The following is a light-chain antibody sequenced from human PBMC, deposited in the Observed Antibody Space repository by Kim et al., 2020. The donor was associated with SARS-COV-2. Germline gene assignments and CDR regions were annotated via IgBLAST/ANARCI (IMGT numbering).Light chain of an antibody. CDR3: KQYETYWT. CDR2: QAS. V-gene: IGKV1-5*03. Sequence: DIQMTQSPSTLSAFVGNRVTITCRASQSVDSWLAWYQQKPGEAPKLLIYQASKLASGVPSRFSGSGSGTDFTLTISNLQPDDSAIYYCKQYETYWTFGPGTKVDI. J-gene: IGKJ1*01. CDR1: QSVDSW.